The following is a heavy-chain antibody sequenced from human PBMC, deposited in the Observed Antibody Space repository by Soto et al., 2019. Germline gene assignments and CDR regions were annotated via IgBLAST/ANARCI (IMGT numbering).Heavy chain of an antibody. V-gene: IGHV1-8*01. CDR2: MNPNSGNT. Sequence: ASVKVSCKASGYTFTSYDINWVRQATGQGLEGMGWMNPNSGNTGYAQKFQGRVTMTRNTSISTAYMELSSLRSEDTAVYYCARGLYCTNGVCYILDYYYYYMDVWGKGTTVTVSS. CDR1: GYTFTSYD. D-gene: IGHD2-8*01. J-gene: IGHJ6*03. CDR3: ARGLYCTNGVCYILDYYYYYMDV.